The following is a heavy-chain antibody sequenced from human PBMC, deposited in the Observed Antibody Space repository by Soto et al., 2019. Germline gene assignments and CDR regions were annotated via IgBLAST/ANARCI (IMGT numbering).Heavy chain of an antibody. D-gene: IGHD6-19*01. V-gene: IGHV1-46*01. CDR3: ARGEAVAAQGDWSDP. CDR1: GYTFTSYY. CDR2: INPSGGST. J-gene: IGHJ5*02. Sequence: ASVKVSCKASGYTFTSYYIHWVRQAPGQGLEWMGIINPSGGSTSYAQKFQGRVTMTRDTSTSTVYMELSNLRSEDTAVYSCARGEAVAAQGDWSDPWGQGTLVTVSS.